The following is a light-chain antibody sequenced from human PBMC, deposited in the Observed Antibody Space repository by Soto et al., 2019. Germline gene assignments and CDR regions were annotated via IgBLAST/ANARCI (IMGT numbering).Light chain of an antibody. Sequence: DIQMTQSPSSLSASVGDRVTITCRASQSISSYLNWYQQKPGKAPKLLIYAASSFQSRVPSRFSGSGSGTDFTLTISSLQPEDFATYYCQQSYSTPWTFGQGTKVEIK. V-gene: IGKV1-39*01. CDR1: QSISSY. CDR2: AAS. CDR3: QQSYSTPWT. J-gene: IGKJ1*01.